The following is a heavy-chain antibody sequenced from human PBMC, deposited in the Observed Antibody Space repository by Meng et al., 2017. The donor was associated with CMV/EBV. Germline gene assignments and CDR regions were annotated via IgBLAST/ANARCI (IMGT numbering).Heavy chain of an antibody. CDR1: GFTFSSYN. Sequence: GESLKISCAASGFTFSSYNMNWVRQAPGKGLEWVSSISPSGTYIYYADSVKGRFTISRDNAKISLYLQMNSLRAEDTAVYYCARGPRAGGVVPPWGALWFDPWGQGTLVTVSS. CDR2: ISPSGTYI. V-gene: IGHV3-21*01. J-gene: IGHJ5*02. CDR3: ARGPRAGGVVPPWGALWFDP. D-gene: IGHD2-2*01.